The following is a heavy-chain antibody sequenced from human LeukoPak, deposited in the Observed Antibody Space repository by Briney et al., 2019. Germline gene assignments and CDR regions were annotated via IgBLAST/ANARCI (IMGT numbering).Heavy chain of an antibody. J-gene: IGHJ4*02. CDR2: VNTNTGNP. CDR1: GYTFTSYA. V-gene: IGHV7-4-1*02. Sequence: ASVKVSCKASGYTFTSYAMNWVRQAPGQGLEWMGWVNTNTGNPTYAQGFTGRFVFSLDTSVSTAYLQISSLKAEDTAVYYCARGGIAADRLFLRYWGQGTLVTVSS. CDR3: ARGGIAADRLFLRY. D-gene: IGHD6-13*01.